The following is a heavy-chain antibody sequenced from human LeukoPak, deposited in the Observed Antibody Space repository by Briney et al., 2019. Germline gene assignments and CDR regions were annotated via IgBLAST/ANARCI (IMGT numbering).Heavy chain of an antibody. Sequence: PGGSLRLSCAASGFTFSTYWMSWVRQAPWKGLDWVANIKEEGSETYYVDSVKGRFTISRDNAKNSLYLQMNSLRAEDTAVYYCAKHRKGYRTFDYWGQGTLVTVSS. CDR3: AKHRKGYRTFDY. CDR1: GFTFSTYW. J-gene: IGHJ4*02. D-gene: IGHD5-24*01. CDR2: IKEEGSET. V-gene: IGHV3-7*01.